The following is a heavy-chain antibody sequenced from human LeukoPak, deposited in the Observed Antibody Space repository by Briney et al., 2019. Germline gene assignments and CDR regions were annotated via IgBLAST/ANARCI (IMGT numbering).Heavy chain of an antibody. V-gene: IGHV1-69*13. CDR3: ASGASEGPGPENDY. CDR1: GYTFTSYD. D-gene: IGHD3-16*01. Sequence: SVKVSCEASGYTFTSYDINWVRQAPGQGLEWMGGIIPIFGTANYAQKFQGRVTITADESTSTAYMELSSLRSEDTAVYYCASGASEGPGPENDYWGQGTLVTVSS. J-gene: IGHJ4*02. CDR2: IIPIFGTA.